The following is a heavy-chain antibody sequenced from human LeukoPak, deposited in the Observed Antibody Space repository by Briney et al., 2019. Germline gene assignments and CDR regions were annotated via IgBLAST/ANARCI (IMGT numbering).Heavy chain of an antibody. CDR1: GFTFSRNG. Sequence: GGSLRLSCTASGFTFSRNGMHWVRQAPGKGLELVAFIKRDESEKWYLNSVRGRFTISRDNSKNTLYLHMNSLSAEDTAVYYCVKDVLFAVGDAFDIWGQGTMVTVSS. J-gene: IGHJ3*02. V-gene: IGHV3-30*02. CDR2: IKRDESEK. D-gene: IGHD3-10*02. CDR3: VKDVLFAVGDAFDI.